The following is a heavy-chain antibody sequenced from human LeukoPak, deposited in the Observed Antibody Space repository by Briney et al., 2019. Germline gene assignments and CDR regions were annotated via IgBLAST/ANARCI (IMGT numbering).Heavy chain of an antibody. CDR3: ARSGRGVDSFYFYMDV. CDR1: GFVFSNFA. V-gene: IGHV3-7*01. CDR2: IKHDGSEKQDGSEK. D-gene: IGHD3-10*01. Sequence: GGSLRLSCGASGFVFSNFALSWVRQAPGKGLEWVANIKHDGSEKQDGSEKNYVDSVKGRFTISRDNAKNSLYLQMNSLRAEDTAVYYCARSGRGVDSFYFYMDVWGKGTTVTVSS. J-gene: IGHJ6*03.